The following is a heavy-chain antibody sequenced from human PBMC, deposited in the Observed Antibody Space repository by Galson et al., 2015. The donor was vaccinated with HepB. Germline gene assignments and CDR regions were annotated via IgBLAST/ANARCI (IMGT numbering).Heavy chain of an antibody. D-gene: IGHD4-17*01. CDR2: ISAYNGNT. Sequence: SVKVSCKASGYTFTSYGISWVRQAPGQGLEWMGWISAYNGNTNYAQKPQGRVTMTTDTSTSTAYMELRSLRSDDTAVYYCARDESPTVRVFQHWGQGTLVTVSS. J-gene: IGHJ1*01. CDR3: ARDESPTVRVFQH. CDR1: GYTFTSYG. V-gene: IGHV1-18*01.